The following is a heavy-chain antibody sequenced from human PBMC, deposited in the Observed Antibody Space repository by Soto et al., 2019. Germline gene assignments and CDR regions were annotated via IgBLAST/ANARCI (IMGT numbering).Heavy chain of an antibody. D-gene: IGHD5-18*01. J-gene: IGHJ4*02. CDR1: GGSFSGYY. Sequence: SETLSLTCAVYGGSFSGYYWSWIRQPPGKGLEWIGEINHSGSTNYNPSLKSRVTISVDTSKNQFSLKLSSVTAADTAVYYCARMAWRVDTAMVFIFDYWGQGTLVTVSS. CDR2: INHSGST. V-gene: IGHV4-34*01. CDR3: ARMAWRVDTAMVFIFDY.